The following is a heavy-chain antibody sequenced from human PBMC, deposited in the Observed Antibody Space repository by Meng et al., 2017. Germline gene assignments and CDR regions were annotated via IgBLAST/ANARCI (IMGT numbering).Heavy chain of an antibody. Sequence: QVQVVQAGAEVKKPGAPVKVSCKPSGYSFTAYYIHWLRQAPGQGLEWMGRIDPNSGVTEYAHKFHGRVTATGDTSISTAYMELRRLTSDDTAVYYCARDEDISAAGKLFGDYWGQGTLVTVSS. V-gene: IGHV1-2*06. CDR3: ARDEDISAAGKLFGDY. CDR2: IDPNSGVT. CDR1: GYSFTAYY. D-gene: IGHD6-13*01. J-gene: IGHJ4*02.